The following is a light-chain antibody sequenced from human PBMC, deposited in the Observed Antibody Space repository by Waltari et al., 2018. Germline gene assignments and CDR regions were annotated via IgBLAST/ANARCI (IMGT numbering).Light chain of an antibody. Sequence: DIVMTQSPLSLPVTPGEPASISCRSSQSLLHSDGYKYLDWYLQKAGQSPQLLSYLGSNRASGVPDRFSGSGSGTDFTLKISRVEAEDVGVYYCMQALQTPWTFGQGTNVEIK. CDR1: QSLLHSDGYKY. V-gene: IGKV2-28*01. CDR3: MQALQTPWT. CDR2: LGS. J-gene: IGKJ1*01.